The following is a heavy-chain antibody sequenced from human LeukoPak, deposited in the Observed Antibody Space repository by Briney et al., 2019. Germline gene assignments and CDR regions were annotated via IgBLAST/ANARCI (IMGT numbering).Heavy chain of an antibody. CDR2: LKQDGSEK. CDR3: ARAYYYDSSGYGFDY. J-gene: IGHJ4*02. Sequence: GGSLRLSCAASGFTFSSYWMSRVRQAPGKGLEWVANLKQDGSEKYYVDSVKGRFTISRDNAKNSLYLQMNSLRAEDTAVYYCARAYYYDSSGYGFDYWGQGTLVTVSS. CDR1: GFTFSSYW. V-gene: IGHV3-7*04. D-gene: IGHD3-22*01.